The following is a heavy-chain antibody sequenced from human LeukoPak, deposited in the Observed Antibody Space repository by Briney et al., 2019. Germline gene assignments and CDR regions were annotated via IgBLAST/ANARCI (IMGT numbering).Heavy chain of an antibody. CDR1: GFTFSSYS. CDR2: ISSSSSYI. D-gene: IGHD3-9*01. V-gene: IGHV3-21*01. CDR3: ARAGGYYDILTGYYPSLMSPPWFDY. J-gene: IGHJ4*02. Sequence: GGSLRLSCAASGFTFSSYSMNWVRRAPGKGLEWVSSISSSSSYIYYADSVKGRFTISRDNAKNSLYLQMNSLRAEDTAVYYCARAGGYYDILTGYYPSLMSPPWFDYWGQGTLVTVSS.